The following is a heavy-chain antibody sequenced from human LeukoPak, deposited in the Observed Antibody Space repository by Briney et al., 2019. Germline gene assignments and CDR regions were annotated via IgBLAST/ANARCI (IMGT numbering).Heavy chain of an antibody. Sequence: GASVKVSCKASGYTFTGYYMHWVRQAPGQGLEWMGGIIPILGRANYAQKFQGKVTITADESTSTAYMEVSSLRSEDTAVYFCAGIPKSHYGDYYYYMDVWGKGTTVTISS. CDR3: AGIPKSHYGDYYYYMDV. D-gene: IGHD3-10*01. J-gene: IGHJ6*03. V-gene: IGHV1-69*10. CDR2: IIPILGRA. CDR1: GYTFTGYY.